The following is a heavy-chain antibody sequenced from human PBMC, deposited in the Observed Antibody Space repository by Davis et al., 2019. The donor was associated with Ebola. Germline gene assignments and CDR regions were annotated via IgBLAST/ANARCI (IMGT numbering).Heavy chain of an antibody. J-gene: IGHJ1*01. Sequence: PGGSLRLSCAASGFTFRSYWMSWVRQAPGKGLECVAHIKEDGSKEFYVDSVKGRFTISRDNAKSSLYLQMNSLRAEDTAVFYCVRGGSATAYWGQGTPVTVSS. CDR1: GFTFRSYW. CDR3: VRGGSATAY. D-gene: IGHD2-15*01. V-gene: IGHV3-7*03. CDR2: IKEDGSKE.